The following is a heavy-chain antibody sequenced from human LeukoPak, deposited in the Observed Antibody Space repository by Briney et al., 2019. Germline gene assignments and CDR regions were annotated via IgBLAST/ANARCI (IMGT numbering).Heavy chain of an antibody. Sequence: SETLSLTCTVSGGSISSSSYYWGWIRQPPGKGLEWIGSIYYSGSTYYNPSLKSRVTISVDTSKNQFSLQLNSVTPEDTAVYYCAREMTGDVDFDYWGQGTLVTVSS. CDR2: IYYSGST. V-gene: IGHV4-39*02. CDR3: AREMTGDVDFDY. D-gene: IGHD7-27*01. J-gene: IGHJ4*02. CDR1: GGSISSSSYY.